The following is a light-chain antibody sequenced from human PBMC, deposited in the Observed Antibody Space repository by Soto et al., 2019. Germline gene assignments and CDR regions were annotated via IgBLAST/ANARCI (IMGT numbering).Light chain of an antibody. CDR2: DVS. Sequence: QSALTQPPSVSGSPGQSVAISCTGTSSDVGSSNGVSWYQQPPGTAPKLMIYDVSNRPSGVPDRFSGSKSGNTASLTISGLQAEDETDHYCSSYTSSSTYVFGTGSKV. CDR3: SSYTSSSTYV. CDR1: SSDVGSSNG. V-gene: IGLV2-18*02. J-gene: IGLJ1*01.